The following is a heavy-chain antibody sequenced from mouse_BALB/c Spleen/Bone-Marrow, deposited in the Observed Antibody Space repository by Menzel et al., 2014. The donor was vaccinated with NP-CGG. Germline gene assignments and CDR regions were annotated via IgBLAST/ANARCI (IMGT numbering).Heavy chain of an antibody. V-gene: IGHV5-9-3*01. CDR1: GFTFSSYA. CDR3: ARPPYYGSSEWYFDV. Sequence: EVHLVESGGGLVKPGGSLKLSCAASGFTFSSYAMSWVRQTPEKRLEWVATISSGGSYTYYPDSVKGRFTISSDNAKNTLYLQMSSLRSEDTAMYYCARPPYYGSSEWYFDVWGAGTTVTVSS. J-gene: IGHJ1*01. CDR2: ISSGGSYT. D-gene: IGHD1-1*01.